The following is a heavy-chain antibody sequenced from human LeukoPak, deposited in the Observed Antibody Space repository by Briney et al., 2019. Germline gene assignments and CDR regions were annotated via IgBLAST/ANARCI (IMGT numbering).Heavy chain of an antibody. CDR1: GGSISSSNW. CDR2: IYHSGST. V-gene: IGHV4-4*02. Sequence: PSETLSLTCAVSGGSISSSNWRSWLRPPPGEGLGWIGIIYHSGSTKYNPSLKSPVTISVDKSKNQFSLKVSSVTAADTAVYYCARYPSVATIPDAFDIWCQGTRVTVSS. D-gene: IGHD5-12*01. CDR3: ARYPSVATIPDAFDI. J-gene: IGHJ3*02.